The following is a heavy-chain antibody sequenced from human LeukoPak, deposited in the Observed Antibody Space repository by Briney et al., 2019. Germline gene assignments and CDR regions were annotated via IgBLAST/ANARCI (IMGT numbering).Heavy chain of an antibody. CDR1: GFTFSNTW. V-gene: IGHV3-15*01. CDR3: TTSLSGYDFLFDY. D-gene: IGHD5-12*01. Sequence: GGSLRLSCAASGFTFSNTWMSWVRQAPGKGLEWVGRIKSKTDGGTTDYAAPVKDRFTFSRDDSKNTLYLQMNNLQTEDTAVYYCTTSLSGYDFLFDYWGQGTLVTVSS. J-gene: IGHJ4*02. CDR2: IKSKTDGGTT.